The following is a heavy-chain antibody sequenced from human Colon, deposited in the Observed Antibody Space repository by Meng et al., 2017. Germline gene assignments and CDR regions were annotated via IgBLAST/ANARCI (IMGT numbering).Heavy chain of an antibody. CDR3: AKARSTVANYPYFDS. CDR1: GFTFSAYT. Sequence: ELVGSGGGLEQPGGSLRLSCAASGFTFSAYTMAWVRQAPGKGLEWVAGMIGSGYATYYADSVKGRFIISRDNSNNTLFLQMNSLRAEDTALYFCAKARSTVANYPYFDSWGRGTLVTVSS. V-gene: IGHV3-23*04. D-gene: IGHD4-11*01. CDR2: MIGSGYAT. J-gene: IGHJ4*02.